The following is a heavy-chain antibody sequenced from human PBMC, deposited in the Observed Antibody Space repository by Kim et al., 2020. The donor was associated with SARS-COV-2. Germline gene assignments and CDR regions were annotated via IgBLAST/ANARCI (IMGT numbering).Heavy chain of an antibody. J-gene: IGHJ3*02. V-gene: IGHV3-15*01. CDR3: TTEDIVVVPAAIQAFDI. D-gene: IGHD2-2*01. Sequence: VKGRFTISRDDSKNTLYLQMNSLKTEDTAVYYCTTEDIVVVPAAIQAFDIWGQGTMVTVSS.